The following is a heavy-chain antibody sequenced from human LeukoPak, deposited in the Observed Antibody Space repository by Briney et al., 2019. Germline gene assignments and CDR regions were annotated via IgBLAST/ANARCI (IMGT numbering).Heavy chain of an antibody. J-gene: IGHJ4*02. CDR3: VKVGLVAARPNNFDY. D-gene: IGHD6-6*01. CDR1: GFAFSSCG. Sequence: PGGSLRLSCAASGFAFSSCGMHWVRQAPGKGLEWVAFIRYDGSNKDYADSVKGRFTISRDNSKSTLYLQMNNLRAEDTAVYYCVKVGLVAARPNNFDYWGQGTLVTVSS. CDR2: IRYDGSNK. V-gene: IGHV3-30*02.